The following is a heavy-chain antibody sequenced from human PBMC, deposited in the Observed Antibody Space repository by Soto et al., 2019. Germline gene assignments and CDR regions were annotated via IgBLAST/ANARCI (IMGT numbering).Heavy chain of an antibody. D-gene: IGHD6-19*01. CDR3: ARLIAVAGPDY. J-gene: IGHJ4*02. Sequence: GGSLRLSCAASGFMFSAYWMSWVRQAPGKGLEWVSSISSSSSYIYYADSVKGRFTISRDNAKNSLYLQMNSLRAEDTAVYYCARLIAVAGPDYWGQGTLVTVSS. V-gene: IGHV3-21*01. CDR1: GFMFSAYW. CDR2: ISSSSSYI.